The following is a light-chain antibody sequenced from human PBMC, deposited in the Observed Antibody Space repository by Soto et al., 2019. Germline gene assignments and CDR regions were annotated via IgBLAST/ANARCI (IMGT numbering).Light chain of an antibody. J-gene: IGKJ4*01. CDR1: QSISPW. Sequence: DIQMTQSPSTLSASVGDRVTITCRASQSISPWLAWYQQKPGKVPKLLIYKTSILESGVPSRFSGSGSGTEFTLTISSLQPDDSATYYCQQYNSYILTFGGGTKVEVK. V-gene: IGKV1-5*03. CDR2: KTS. CDR3: QQYNSYILT.